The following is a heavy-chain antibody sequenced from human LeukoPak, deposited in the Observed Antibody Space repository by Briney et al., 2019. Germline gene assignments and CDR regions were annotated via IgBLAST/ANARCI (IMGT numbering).Heavy chain of an antibody. D-gene: IGHD2-8*01. V-gene: IGHV1-2*06. CDR3: ARVKCTNGVRRNWFDP. Sequence: ASVKVSCKASGYTFTGYYMHWVRQAPGQGLEWMGRINPNSGGTNYAQKFQGRVTMTRDTSISTAYMELSRLRSDDTAVYYCARVKCTNGVRRNWFDPWGQGTLVTVSS. CDR1: GYTFTGYY. CDR2: INPNSGGT. J-gene: IGHJ5*02.